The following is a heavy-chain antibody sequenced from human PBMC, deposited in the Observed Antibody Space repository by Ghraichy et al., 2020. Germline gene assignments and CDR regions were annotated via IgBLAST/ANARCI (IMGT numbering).Heavy chain of an antibody. J-gene: IGHJ5*02. D-gene: IGHD2-21*01. CDR1: GFIFSNYA. Sequence: GGSLRLSCAASGFIFSNYAMSWVRQAPGKGLEWISSLSLNGGSTYYADSVKGRFTISRDNAKTTLYLQMNSMRVEDAAVYHCANAWGAGGGAPCPSFNWFDRWGQGTLVTVSS. CDR3: ANAWGAGGGAPCPSFNWFDR. CDR2: LSLNGGST. V-gene: IGHV3-23*01.